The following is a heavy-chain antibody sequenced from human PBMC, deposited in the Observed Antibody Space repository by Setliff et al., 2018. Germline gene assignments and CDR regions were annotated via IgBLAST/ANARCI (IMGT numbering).Heavy chain of an antibody. CDR2: ISTSGST. V-gene: IGHV4-4*07. Sequence: SETLSLTCTVSGGSISGYYWSWIRQPAGKGLEWIGRISTSGSTDYNPSLKSRLTMSVDTSKNQFSLKVTSVTAADTAVYYCVRSMPDTANFDYWGQGTLVTVSS. CDR3: VRSMPDTANFDY. D-gene: IGHD5-18*01. J-gene: IGHJ4*02. CDR1: GGSISGYY.